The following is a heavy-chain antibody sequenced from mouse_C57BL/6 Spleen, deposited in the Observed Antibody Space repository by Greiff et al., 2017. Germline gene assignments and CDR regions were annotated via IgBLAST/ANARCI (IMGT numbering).Heavy chain of an antibody. V-gene: IGHV5-17*01. CDR1: GFTFSDYG. J-gene: IGHJ3*01. Sequence: EVQLVESGGGLVKPGGSLKLSCAASGFTFSDYGMHWVRQAPEKGLEWVAYISSGSSTIYYADTVKGRFTISRDNAKNTLFLQMTSLRSEDTAMYYCARTHGSSYGFAYWGQGTLVTVSA. D-gene: IGHD1-1*01. CDR3: ARTHGSSYGFAY. CDR2: ISSGSSTI.